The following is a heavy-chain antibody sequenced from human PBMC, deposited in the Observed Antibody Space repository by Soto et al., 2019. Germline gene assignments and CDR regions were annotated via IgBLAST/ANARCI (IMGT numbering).Heavy chain of an antibody. CDR3: ARDIVATHGPFYYYGMDV. Sequence: VASVKVSCKASGGTFSSYAISWVRQAPGQGLEWMGGIIPIFGTANYAQKFQGRVTITADESTSTAYMELSSLRSEDTAVYYCARDIVATHGPFYYYGMDVWGQGTTVTVSS. D-gene: IGHD5-12*01. CDR2: IIPIFGTA. V-gene: IGHV1-69*13. CDR1: GGTFSSYA. J-gene: IGHJ6*02.